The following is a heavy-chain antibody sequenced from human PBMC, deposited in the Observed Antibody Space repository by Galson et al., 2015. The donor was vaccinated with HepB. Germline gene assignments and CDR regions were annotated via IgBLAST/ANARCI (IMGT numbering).Heavy chain of an antibody. CDR1: GFTFRSYG. CDR3: ARWGWYSSTNQAIDH. V-gene: IGHV3-30*03. Sequence: SLRLSCAVSGFTFRSYGMHWVRQAPGKGLEWVSLISYDDGKNKYYADSVKGRFTISRDNSKNTVYLQMNSLRAEDTSVYYCARWGWYSSTNQAIDHWGQGTLVSVSS. D-gene: IGHD2-2*01. CDR2: ISYDDGKNK. J-gene: IGHJ4*02.